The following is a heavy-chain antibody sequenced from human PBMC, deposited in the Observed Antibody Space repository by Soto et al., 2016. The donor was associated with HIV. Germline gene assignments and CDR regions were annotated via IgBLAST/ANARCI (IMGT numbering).Heavy chain of an antibody. CDR1: GSPMSTYY. V-gene: IGHV4-59*01. D-gene: IGHD3-9*01. J-gene: IGHJ6*03. Sequence: QVQLQESGPRLVKPSETLSLNCTVSGSPMSTYYWSWIRQTPGKGLEWIGNIYYSESINYNPSLKSRVTILVDMSKSQFFLKMKSVSTADTAVYYCARETGNDDFLTGHQSEYYMDVWGKGTTVIVSS. CDR3: ARETGNDDFLTGHQSEYYMDV. CDR2: IYYSESI.